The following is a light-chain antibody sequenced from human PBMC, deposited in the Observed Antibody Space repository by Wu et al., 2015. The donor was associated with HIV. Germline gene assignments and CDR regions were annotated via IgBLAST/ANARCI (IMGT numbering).Light chain of an antibody. V-gene: IGKV1-NL1*01. CDR3: QQSYSSPYD. CDR1: QDISNS. Sequence: DIHMTQSPSSLSASVGDRVTITCRASQDISNSLVWYQQKPGRAPKFLFYSASKLKSGVPSRFSGSGSGTQYTLTISSLQPEDFATYYCQQSYSSPYDFGPGTTLDI. CDR2: SAS. J-gene: IGKJ2*01.